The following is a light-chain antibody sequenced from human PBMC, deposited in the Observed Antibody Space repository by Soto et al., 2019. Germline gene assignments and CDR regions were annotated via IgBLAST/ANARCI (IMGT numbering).Light chain of an antibody. CDR3: QHLNTYPIT. CDR1: QDISTH. J-gene: IGKJ5*01. CDR2: AAS. Sequence: IQLTQSPSSLSASVGDRVTISCRASQDISTHLAWFAQKPGRAPQLLIYAASTLHSGVPSRFSGSGSGTDFTLTISRLQPEDFDTYYCQHLNTYPITFGPGTRLEIK. V-gene: IGKV1-9*01.